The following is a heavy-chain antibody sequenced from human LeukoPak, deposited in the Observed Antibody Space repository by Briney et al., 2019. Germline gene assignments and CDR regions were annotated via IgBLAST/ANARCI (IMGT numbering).Heavy chain of an antibody. Sequence: SETLSLTCAVYGGSFSGCYWSWIRQPPGKGLEWIGEINHSGSTNYNPSLKSRVTISVDTSKNQFSLKLSSVTAADTAVYYCARELLEGDYYMDVWGKGTTVIVSS. J-gene: IGHJ6*03. V-gene: IGHV4-34*01. CDR3: ARELLEGDYYMDV. CDR1: GGSFSGCY. D-gene: IGHD1-26*01. CDR2: INHSGST.